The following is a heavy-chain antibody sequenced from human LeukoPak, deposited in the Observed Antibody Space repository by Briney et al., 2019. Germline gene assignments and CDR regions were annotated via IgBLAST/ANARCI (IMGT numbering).Heavy chain of an antibody. D-gene: IGHD6-19*01. CDR3: ARGRGGYSSGWYHDY. CDR2: INHSGST. J-gene: IGHJ4*02. Sequence: ASETLSLTCAVYGGSFRGYYWSWIRQPPGKGLEWIGEINHSGSTNYNPSLKSRVTISVDTSKNQFSLKLSSVTAADTAVYYCARGRGGYSSGWYHDYWGQGTLVTVSS. V-gene: IGHV4-34*01. CDR1: GGSFRGYY.